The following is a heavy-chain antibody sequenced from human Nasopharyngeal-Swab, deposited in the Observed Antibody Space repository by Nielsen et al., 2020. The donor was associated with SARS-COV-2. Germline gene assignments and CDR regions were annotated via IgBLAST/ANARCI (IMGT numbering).Heavy chain of an antibody. D-gene: IGHD6-19*01. CDR1: GFTFSSYS. Sequence: GESLKISCAASGFTFSSYSMNWVRQAPGKGLEWVSYISSSSSTIYYADSVKGRFTISRDNARNSLSLLMNSLRAEDTAVYYCASDLVSGWYVFPHWGQGTLVTVSS. J-gene: IGHJ4*02. CDR2: ISSSSSTI. CDR3: ASDLVSGWYVFPH. V-gene: IGHV3-48*04.